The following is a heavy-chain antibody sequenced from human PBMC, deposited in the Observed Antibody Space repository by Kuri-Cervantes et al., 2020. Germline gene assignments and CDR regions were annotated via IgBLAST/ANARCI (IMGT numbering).Heavy chain of an antibody. CDR2: IYYSGST. D-gene: IGHD6-6*01. CDR3: ARVGSIAAPHFDY. CDR1: GGSFSGYY. Sequence: SETLSLTCAVYGGSFSGYYWSWIRQPPGKGLEWIGYIYYSGSTYYNPSLKSRVTISVDKSKNQFSLKLSSVTAADTAVYYCARVGSIAAPHFDYWGQGTLVTVSS. J-gene: IGHJ4*02. V-gene: IGHV4-34*01.